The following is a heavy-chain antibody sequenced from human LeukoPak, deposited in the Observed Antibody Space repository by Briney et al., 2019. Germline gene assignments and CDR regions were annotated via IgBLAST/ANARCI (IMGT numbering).Heavy chain of an antibody. CDR2: FDPEDGET. V-gene: IGHV1-24*01. CDR1: GYTLTELS. J-gene: IGHJ4*02. Sequence: ASVKVSCRVSGYTLTELSMHWVRQAPGKGPEWMGGFDPEDGETIYAQKFQGRVTMTEDTSTDTAYMELSSLRSEDTAVYYCATPGGDLSGSSDYWGQGTLVTVSS. D-gene: IGHD2-21*02. CDR3: ATPGGDLSGSSDY.